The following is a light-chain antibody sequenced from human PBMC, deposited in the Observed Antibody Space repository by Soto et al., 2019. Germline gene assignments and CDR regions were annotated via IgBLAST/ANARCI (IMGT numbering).Light chain of an antibody. V-gene: IGKV1-5*01. J-gene: IGKJ1*01. CDR3: QQYNSYSPWT. Sequence: DIQMTQSPSTLSASVGDRVTITCRASQSISSWLAWYQQKPGKAPKLLIYDASSLESGVPSRFSGSRSGTEFTVTISSLQPDDFATYYCQQYNSYSPWTVGQGTKVDIK. CDR2: DAS. CDR1: QSISSW.